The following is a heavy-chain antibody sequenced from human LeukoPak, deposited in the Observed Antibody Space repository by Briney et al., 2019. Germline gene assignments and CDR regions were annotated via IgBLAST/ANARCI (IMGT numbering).Heavy chain of an antibody. CDR1: GGTFSSYA. CDR3: ARGPWSYYGSGSINWFDP. V-gene: IGHV1-69*05. J-gene: IGHJ5*02. Sequence: ASVKVSCKASGGTFSSYAISWVRQAPGQGLEWMGRIIPIFGTANYAQKFQGRVTITTDESTSTAYMELSSLRSEDTAVYYCARGPWSYYGSGSINWFDPWGQGTLVTVSS. CDR2: IIPIFGTA. D-gene: IGHD3-10*01.